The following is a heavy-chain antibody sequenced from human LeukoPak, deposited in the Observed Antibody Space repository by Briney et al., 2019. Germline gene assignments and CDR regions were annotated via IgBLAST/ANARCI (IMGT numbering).Heavy chain of an antibody. CDR1: GLTFSNNA. CDR2: ISGPGGST. D-gene: IGHD4-17*01. CDR3: AKGDYGYYYYMDV. J-gene: IGHJ6*03. Sequence: GGSPRLSCAASGLTFSNNAMKWVRQAPGKGLEWVSTISGPGGSTYYGDSVKGRFTTSRDNSKNTVYLQMNSLRADDTAIYYCAKGDYGYYYYMDVWGKGTTVTVSS. V-gene: IGHV3-23*01.